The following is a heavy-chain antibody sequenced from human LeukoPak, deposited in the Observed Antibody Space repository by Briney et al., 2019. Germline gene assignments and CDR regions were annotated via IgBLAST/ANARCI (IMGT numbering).Heavy chain of an antibody. CDR1: GYPFNDYG. CDR3: ARGGLGRELLIFDI. D-gene: IGHD1-26*01. CDR2: INWNGGSK. V-gene: IGHV3-20*04. Sequence: PGGSLRLSCAASGYPFNDYGINWVRQVPGKGLEWVSGINWNGGSKSYADSVKGRFTISRDNAKNSLYVQMNSLRAEDTAVYYCARGGLGRELLIFDIWGQGTMVTVSS. J-gene: IGHJ3*02.